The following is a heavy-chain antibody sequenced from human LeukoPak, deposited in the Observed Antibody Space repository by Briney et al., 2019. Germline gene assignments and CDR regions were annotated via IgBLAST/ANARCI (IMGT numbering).Heavy chain of an antibody. J-gene: IGHJ5*02. D-gene: IGHD3-22*01. CDR2: IYYSGST. CDR3: AREDYYYDSSGYYYSNWFDP. V-gene: IGHV4-59*01. CDR1: GGSISSYY. Sequence: PSETLSLTCTVSGGSISSYYWSWIRQPPGKGLEWIGYIYYSGSTNYNPFLKSRVTISVDTSKNQFSLKLSSVTAADTAVYYCAREDYYYDSSGYYYSNWFDPWGQGTLVTVSS.